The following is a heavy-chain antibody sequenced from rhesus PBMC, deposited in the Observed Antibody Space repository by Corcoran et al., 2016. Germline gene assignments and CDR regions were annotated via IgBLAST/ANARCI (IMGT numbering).Heavy chain of an antibody. V-gene: IGHV4-169*02. CDR2: IYGSGSST. Sequence: QLQLQESGPGLVKPSETLSVTCAVSGGSISRSYWCWIRQAPGKGLEWIGYIYGSGSSTNYNPSLKSRVTLSVDTSKNQFSLKLSSVTAADTAVYYCVRDPDGYFDCWGQGVLVTVSS. CDR1: GGSISRSY. J-gene: IGHJ4*01. CDR3: VRDPDGYFDC.